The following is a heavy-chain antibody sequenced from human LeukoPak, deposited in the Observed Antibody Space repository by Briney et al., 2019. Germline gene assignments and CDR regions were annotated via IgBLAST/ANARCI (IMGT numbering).Heavy chain of an antibody. CDR2: IKSKTDGGTT. D-gene: IGHD2-15*01. Sequence: GGSLRLSCAASGFTFSNAWMSWVRQALGKGLEWVGRIKSKTDGGTTDYAAPVKGRFTISRDDSKNTLYLQMNSLKTEDTAVYYCTTDRGFCSGGSCYSHYYYYGMDVWGQGTTVTVSS. V-gene: IGHV3-15*01. CDR1: GFTFSNAW. J-gene: IGHJ6*02. CDR3: TTDRGFCSGGSCYSHYYYYGMDV.